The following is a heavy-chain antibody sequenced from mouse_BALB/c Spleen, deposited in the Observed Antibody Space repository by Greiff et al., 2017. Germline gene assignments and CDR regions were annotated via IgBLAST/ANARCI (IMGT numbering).Heavy chain of an antibody. CDR2: ISSGSSTI. CDR3: ARNYDYDVSYAMDY. CDR1: GFTFSSFG. Sequence: EVKVEESGGGLVQPGGSRKLSCAASGFTFSSFGMHWVRQPPEKGLEWVAYISSGSSTIYYADTVKGRFTISRDNPKNTLFLQMTSLRSEDTAMYYCARNYDYDVSYAMDYWGQGTSVTVSS. J-gene: IGHJ4*01. D-gene: IGHD2-4*01. V-gene: IGHV5-17*02.